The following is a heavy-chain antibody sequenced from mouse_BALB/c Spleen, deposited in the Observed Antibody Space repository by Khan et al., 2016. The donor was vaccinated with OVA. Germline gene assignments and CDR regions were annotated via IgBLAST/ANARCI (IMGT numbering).Heavy chain of an antibody. D-gene: IGHD1-1*01. V-gene: IGHV1-7*01. CDR3: ARRGLRWDFDY. CDR2: INPSTGYT. J-gene: IGHJ2*01. CDR1: GYTFINYW. Sequence: QVQLKESGAELAKPGASVKMSCTASGYTFINYWILWVKHRPGQGLEWIGYINPSTGYTEYNQNFKDKATLTADKSSSTAYMQLSSLTSEDSSVYYCARRGLRWDFDYWGEGTTLTVSS.